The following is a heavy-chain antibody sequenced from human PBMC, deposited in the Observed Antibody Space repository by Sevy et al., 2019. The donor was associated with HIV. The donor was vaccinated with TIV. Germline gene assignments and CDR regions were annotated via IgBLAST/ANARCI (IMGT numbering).Heavy chain of an antibody. Sequence: GGSLRLSCAASGFTFSSYAMSWVRQAPGKGLEWVSAFSGCGGSTYYADSVKGRFTISRDNSKNTLYLQMNSLRAEDTAVYYCASTSGYSSGWPDYWGQGTLVTVSS. J-gene: IGHJ4*02. D-gene: IGHD6-19*01. CDR2: FSGCGGST. CDR3: ASTSGYSSGWPDY. CDR1: GFTFSSYA. V-gene: IGHV3-23*01.